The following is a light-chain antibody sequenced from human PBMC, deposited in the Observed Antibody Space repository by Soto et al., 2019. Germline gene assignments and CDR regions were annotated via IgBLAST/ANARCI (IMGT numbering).Light chain of an antibody. CDR2: GAS. CDR1: QIVTSSY. V-gene: IGKV3-20*01. J-gene: IGKJ1*01. CDR3: QQDGSSPGT. Sequence: EIVLTQSPGTLSLSPGERATLSCRASQIVTSSYLAWYPQKPGQAPRLLICGASIRDSGVTDMFSGSGSGTDFTLTINRREAEDSAVYYCQQDGSSPGTFGQGTKVEIK.